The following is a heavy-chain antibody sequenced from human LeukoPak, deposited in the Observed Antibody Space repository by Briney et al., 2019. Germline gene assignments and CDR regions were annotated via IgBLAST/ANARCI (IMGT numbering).Heavy chain of an antibody. CDR2: ISGGGGNI. Sequence: PGGSLRLSCAASGFIFSSYSMNWVRQAPGKGLEWISYISGGGGNIHYADSVEGRFTISRDNAKNSVYLQMNSLRAEDSAVHYCARGVTTAIWSSFDYWGQGTLVTVSS. CDR3: ARGVTTAIWSSFDY. J-gene: IGHJ4*02. CDR1: GFIFSSYS. V-gene: IGHV3-48*01. D-gene: IGHD4-11*01.